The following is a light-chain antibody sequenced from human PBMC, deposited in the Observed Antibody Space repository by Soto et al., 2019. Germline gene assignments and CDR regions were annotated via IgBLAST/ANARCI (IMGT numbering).Light chain of an antibody. V-gene: IGLV2-8*01. Sequence: QSVLTQPPSASGYPGQSVTISCTGTNSDVGGYNYVSWYQQHPGKGPKLMIYEVTKRPSGVPDRFSGSKSGNTASLTVAGLQAEDEADYYCSSYAGSNNYVFGTGTKLTVL. CDR1: NSDVGGYNY. J-gene: IGLJ1*01. CDR3: SSYAGSNNYV. CDR2: EVT.